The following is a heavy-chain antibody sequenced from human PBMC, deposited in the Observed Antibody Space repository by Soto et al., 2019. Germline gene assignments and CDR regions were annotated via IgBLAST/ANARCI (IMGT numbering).Heavy chain of an antibody. J-gene: IGHJ6*02. Sequence: QVQLVQSGAEVKKPGASVKVSCKASGYTITSYAMHWVRQAPGQRLEWMGWINAGNGNTKYSQKFKGRVTITRDTSASTAYKVLSSLRSEDTAVYYCARESPDYYGMGVWGQGTTVTVSS. CDR1: GYTITSYA. V-gene: IGHV1-3*01. CDR3: ARESPDYYGMGV. CDR2: INAGNGNT.